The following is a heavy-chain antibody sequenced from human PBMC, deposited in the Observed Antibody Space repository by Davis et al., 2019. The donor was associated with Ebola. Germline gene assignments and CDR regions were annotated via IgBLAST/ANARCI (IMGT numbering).Heavy chain of an antibody. Sequence: GESLKISCAASGFVFSSYVMGWVRQAPGKGLEWVSAISGSGGSTYYADSVKGRFTISRDNSKNTLYLQMNSLRAEDTAVYYCAKLSATSYFDYWGQGTLVTVSS. CDR1: GFVFSSYV. CDR2: ISGSGGST. D-gene: IGHD3-16*02. V-gene: IGHV3-23*01. CDR3: AKLSATSYFDY. J-gene: IGHJ4*02.